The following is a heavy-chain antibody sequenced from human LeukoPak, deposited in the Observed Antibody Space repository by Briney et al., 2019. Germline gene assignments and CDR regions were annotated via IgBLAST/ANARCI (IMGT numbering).Heavy chain of an antibody. D-gene: IGHD1-26*01. Sequence: GGSLRLSCAASGFTFSSYAMSWVRQAPGKGLEWVSSISWSGDRVGYADAVKGRFTISRDNAKNSLFLQMNSLRVEDTALYYCAKDLGGRATTVWGQGTLVTVSS. V-gene: IGHV3-9*01. CDR3: AKDLGGRATTV. CDR2: ISWSGDRV. CDR1: GFTFSSYA. J-gene: IGHJ4*02.